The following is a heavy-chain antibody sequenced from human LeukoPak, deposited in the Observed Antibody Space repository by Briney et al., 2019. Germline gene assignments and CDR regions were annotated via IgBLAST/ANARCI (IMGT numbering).Heavy chain of an antibody. Sequence: ALVKVSCKASGYTFTSYGISWVRQAPGQGLEWMGWISAYNGNTNYAQKLQGRVTMTTDTSTSTAYMELRSLRSDDTAVYYCARARGGGSNPSLNDYWGQGTLVTVSS. V-gene: IGHV1-18*01. CDR3: ARARGGGSNPSLNDY. J-gene: IGHJ4*02. D-gene: IGHD2-15*01. CDR2: ISAYNGNT. CDR1: GYTFTSYG.